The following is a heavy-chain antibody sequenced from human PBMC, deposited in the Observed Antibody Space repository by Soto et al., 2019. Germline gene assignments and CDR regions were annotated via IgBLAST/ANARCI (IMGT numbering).Heavy chain of an antibody. CDR1: GGTFSSYA. D-gene: IGHD6-6*01. CDR3: ATYSSSSCCYYYGMDV. CDR2: IIPIFGTA. J-gene: IGHJ6*02. V-gene: IGHV1-69*06. Sequence: ASVKVSCKASGGTFSSYAISWVRQAPGQGLEWMGGIIPIFGTANYAQKFQGSVTITADKSTSTAYMELSSLRSEDTAVYYCATYSSSSCCYYYGMDVWGQGTTVTV.